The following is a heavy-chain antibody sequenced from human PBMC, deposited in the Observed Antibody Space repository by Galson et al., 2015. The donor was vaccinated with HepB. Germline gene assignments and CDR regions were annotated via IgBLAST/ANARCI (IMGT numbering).Heavy chain of an antibody. CDR2: ISAYNGNT. V-gene: IGHV1-18*01. CDR1: GYTFTSYG. Sequence: SVKVSCKASGYTFTSYGISWVRQAPGQGLEWMGWISAYNGNTNYAQKLQGRVTMTTDTSTSTAYMELRSLRSDDTAVYYCAASGGICSGGSCYGGANYYYGMDVWGQGTTVTVSS. D-gene: IGHD2-15*01. J-gene: IGHJ6*02. CDR3: AASGGICSGGSCYGGANYYYGMDV.